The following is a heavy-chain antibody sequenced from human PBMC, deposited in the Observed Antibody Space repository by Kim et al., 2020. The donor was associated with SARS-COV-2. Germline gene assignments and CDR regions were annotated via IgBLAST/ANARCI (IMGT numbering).Heavy chain of an antibody. V-gene: IGHV4-4*07. J-gene: IGHJ6*03. D-gene: IGHD2-15*01. Sequence: HYHPPLQSRVTMSGDTSKNQFSLKLSSVTAADTAVYYCARELLYYYYMDVWGKGTTVTVSS. CDR3: ARELLYYYYMDV.